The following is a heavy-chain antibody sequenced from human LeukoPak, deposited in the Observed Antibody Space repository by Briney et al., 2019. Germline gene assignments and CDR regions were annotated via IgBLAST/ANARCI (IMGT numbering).Heavy chain of an antibody. CDR2: DSGSGGST. V-gene: IGHV3-23*01. D-gene: IGHD1-26*01. CDR3: AKVGATQDF. Sequence: PGGSLRLSCAASGFTFSSYAMSWVRQTPGKGLQWVSADSGSGGSTYYADSVKGRFTISRDNSQNTLYLQMNSLRAEDTAVYYCAKVGATQDFWGQGTLVTVSS. CDR1: GFTFSSYA. J-gene: IGHJ4*02.